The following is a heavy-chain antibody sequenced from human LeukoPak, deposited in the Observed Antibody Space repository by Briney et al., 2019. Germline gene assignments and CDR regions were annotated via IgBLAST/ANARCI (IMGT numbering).Heavy chain of an antibody. Sequence: SVKVSCKASGGTFSSYAISWVRQAPGQGLEWMGGIIPIFGTANYAQKFQGRVTITADESTSTAYMELSSLRSEDTAVYYCAVTEDYYESSGYLVGARGDYWGQGKLVTGSS. CDR2: IIPIFGTA. J-gene: IGHJ4*02. D-gene: IGHD3-22*01. CDR3: AVTEDYYESSGYLVGARGDY. CDR1: GGTFSSYA. V-gene: IGHV1-69*13.